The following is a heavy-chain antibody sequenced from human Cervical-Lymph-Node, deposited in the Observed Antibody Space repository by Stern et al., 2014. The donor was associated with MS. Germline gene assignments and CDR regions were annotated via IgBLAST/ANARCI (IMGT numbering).Heavy chain of an antibody. CDR2: ISYDGSNK. CDR1: GFTFSSYG. Sequence: QVQLVQSGGGVVQPGRSLRLSCAASGFTFSSYGMHWVRQAPGKGLEWVAVISYDGSNKYYADSVKGRFTISRDNSKNTLYLQMNSLRAEDTAVYYCAKDRIAHYFDYWGQGTLVTVSS. CDR3: AKDRIAHYFDY. V-gene: IGHV3-30*18. J-gene: IGHJ4*02. D-gene: IGHD1-14*01.